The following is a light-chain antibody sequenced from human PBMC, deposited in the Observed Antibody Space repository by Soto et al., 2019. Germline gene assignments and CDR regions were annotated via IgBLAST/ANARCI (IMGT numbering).Light chain of an antibody. CDR3: QKYGDSPIP. CDR1: QSVSSNY. Sequence: SLGASSHSNGASSTLSCMASQSVSSNYLAWYQQKPGQAPRLLIYGASSRATGIPDRFSGSGSGADFTLTISRLEPEDFAVYNCQKYGDSPIPFGGGTKVDIK. V-gene: IGKV3-20*01. CDR2: GAS. J-gene: IGKJ4*01.